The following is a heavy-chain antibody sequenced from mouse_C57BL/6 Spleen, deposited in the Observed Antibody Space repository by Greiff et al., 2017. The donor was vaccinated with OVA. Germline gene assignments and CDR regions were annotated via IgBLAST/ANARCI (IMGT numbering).Heavy chain of an antibody. CDR3: TTSLYDYGDY. CDR1: GFNIKDDY. Sequence: EVQLQQSGAELVRPGASVKLSCTASGFNIKDDYMHWVKQRPEQGLEWIGWIDPENGDTEYASKFQGKATITADTSSNTAYLQLSSLTSEDTAVYYCTTSLYDYGDYWGQGTTLTVSS. CDR2: IDPENGDT. J-gene: IGHJ2*01. V-gene: IGHV14-4*01. D-gene: IGHD2-4*01.